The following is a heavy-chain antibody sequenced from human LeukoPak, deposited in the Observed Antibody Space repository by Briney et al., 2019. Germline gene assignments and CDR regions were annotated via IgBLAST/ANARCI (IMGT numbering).Heavy chain of an antibody. CDR3: AKMLSSGWYLDY. CDR2: ISYDGRNE. D-gene: IGHD6-19*01. J-gene: IGHJ4*02. Sequence: PGGSLRLSCAASGFTFSSSGMHWVRQAPGKGLEWVSVISYDGRNEYYVDSVKGRFTISRDNSKNTLYLQMNSLRAEDTAVYYCAKMLSSGWYLDYWGQGTLVTASS. V-gene: IGHV3-30*18. CDR1: GFTFSSSG.